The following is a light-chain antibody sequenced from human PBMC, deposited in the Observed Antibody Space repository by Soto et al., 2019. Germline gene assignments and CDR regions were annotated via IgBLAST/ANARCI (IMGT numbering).Light chain of an antibody. CDR2: DAS. Sequence: EIVLTQSPATLSLSPGERATLSCRASQSVSSYLAWYQQKPGQAPRLLISDASNRATGIPARFSGSGSGTDFTLTISSLEPEDFAVYFCQQRSSWPPTFGLGTKVEIK. CDR3: QQRSSWPPT. CDR1: QSVSSY. J-gene: IGKJ1*01. V-gene: IGKV3-11*01.